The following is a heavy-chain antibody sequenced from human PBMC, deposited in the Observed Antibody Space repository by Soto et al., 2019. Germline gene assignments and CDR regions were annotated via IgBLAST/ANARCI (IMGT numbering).Heavy chain of an antibody. CDR2: IIPIFGTA. CDR3: ARSQTRYYYDSSGYYGY. V-gene: IGHV1-69*13. Sequence: SVKVSCKASGGTFSSYAISWVRQAPGQGLEWMGGIIPIFGTANYAQKFQGRVTITADESTSTAYMELSSLRSEDTAVYYCARSQTRYYYDSSGYYGYWGQGTLVTVSS. CDR1: GGTFSSYA. D-gene: IGHD3-22*01. J-gene: IGHJ4*02.